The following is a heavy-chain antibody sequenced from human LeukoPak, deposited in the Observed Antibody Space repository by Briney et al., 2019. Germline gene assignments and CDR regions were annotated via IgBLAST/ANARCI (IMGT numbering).Heavy chain of an antibody. D-gene: IGHD1-1*01. CDR2: IKEEGREK. CDR3: ARGETILNWFDP. V-gene: IGHV3-7*03. CDR1: GFTFSSYW. Sequence: GGSLRLSCAASGFTFSSYWMSWVRQAPGKGREWVANIKEEGREKYYVDSVKGRITISRDNAKNSLYLEMNSLRAEDTAVYYCARGETILNWFDPWGQGTLVTVSS. J-gene: IGHJ5*02.